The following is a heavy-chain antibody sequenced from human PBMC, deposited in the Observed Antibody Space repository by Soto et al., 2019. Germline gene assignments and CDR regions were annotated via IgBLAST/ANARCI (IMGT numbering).Heavy chain of an antibody. Sequence: VASVKVSCKASGGTLSSNASSWVRQAPRQGLEWMGGIIPIFGTANYAQKFQGRVTITADESTSAAYMGLSSLRSEDTAVYYCARDKVGYYDSSGYYRVSVPPDYYYGMDVWGQGTTVTVSS. CDR2: IIPIFGTA. J-gene: IGHJ6*02. D-gene: IGHD3-22*01. V-gene: IGHV1-69*13. CDR3: ARDKVGYYDSSGYYRVSVPPDYYYGMDV. CDR1: GGTLSSNA.